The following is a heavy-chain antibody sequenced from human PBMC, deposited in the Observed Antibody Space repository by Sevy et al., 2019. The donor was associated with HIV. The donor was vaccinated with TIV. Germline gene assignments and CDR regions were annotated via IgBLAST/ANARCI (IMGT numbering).Heavy chain of an antibody. Sequence: GGSLRLSCAASGFRLGTSWMSWVRQAPGKGLEWVANIKRDGSEKYYVDSVKGRFTISRDNAKNSLYLQMNSLRAEDTAVYYCARDCSSASCLWGMDVWGQGTTVTVSS. V-gene: IGHV3-7*03. CDR2: IKRDGSEK. D-gene: IGHD2-2*01. J-gene: IGHJ6*02. CDR1: GFRLGTSW. CDR3: ARDCSSASCLWGMDV.